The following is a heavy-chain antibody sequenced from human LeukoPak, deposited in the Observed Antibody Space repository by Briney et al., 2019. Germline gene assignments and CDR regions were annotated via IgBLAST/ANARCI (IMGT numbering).Heavy chain of an antibody. CDR3: ARQGWNYYYYMDV. Sequence: GESLQISCKGSGYSFTSYWIGWVRQLPGKGLEWMGIIYPGDSDTRYSPSFQGQVTISADKSISTAYLQWSSLKASDTAMYYCARQGWNYYYYMDVWGKGTTVTVSS. CDR1: GYSFTSYW. J-gene: IGHJ6*03. V-gene: IGHV5-51*01. CDR2: IYPGDSDT. D-gene: IGHD3-3*01.